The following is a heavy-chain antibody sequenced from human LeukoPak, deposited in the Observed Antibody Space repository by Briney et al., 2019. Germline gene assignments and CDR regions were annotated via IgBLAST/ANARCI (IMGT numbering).Heavy chain of an antibody. CDR1: GYTFTSYG. V-gene: IGHV1-69*04. CDR2: IIPILGIA. Sequence: ASVKVSCKASGYTFTSYGISWVRQAPGQGLEWMGRIIPILGIANYAQKFQGRVTITADKSTSTAYMELSSLRSEDTAVYYCAREGAAAAARLDYYGMDVWGQGTTVTVSS. D-gene: IGHD6-13*01. CDR3: AREGAAAAARLDYYGMDV. J-gene: IGHJ6*02.